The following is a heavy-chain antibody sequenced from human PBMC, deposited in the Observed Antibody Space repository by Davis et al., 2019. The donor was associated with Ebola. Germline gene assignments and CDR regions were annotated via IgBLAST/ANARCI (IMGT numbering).Heavy chain of an antibody. V-gene: IGHV1-8*02. CDR3: ASVMYYYSWFDP. CDR2: INPKSGNT. J-gene: IGHJ5*02. Sequence: ASVKVSCKASGYTFSDYDVNWVRQATGQGLEWMGWINPKSGNTGYAQKFQGRVTMTRDTSISTAYMELSRLRSDDTAVYYCASVMYYYSWFDPWGQGTLVTVSS. D-gene: IGHD3-10*01. CDR1: GYTFSDYD.